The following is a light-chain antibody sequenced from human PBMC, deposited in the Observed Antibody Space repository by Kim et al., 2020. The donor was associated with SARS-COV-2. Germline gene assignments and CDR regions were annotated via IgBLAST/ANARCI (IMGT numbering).Light chain of an antibody. Sequence: LSLSPGQRATLSCRASQNVGNNLAWFQHKPGQAPRLLIFGTSNRATGIPARFSGSGFGTDFTLTITSLEPEDFVVYYCQLRRPWTTFGQGTKLEI. CDR1: QNVGNN. CDR3: QLRRPWTT. CDR2: GTS. V-gene: IGKV3-11*01. J-gene: IGKJ1*01.